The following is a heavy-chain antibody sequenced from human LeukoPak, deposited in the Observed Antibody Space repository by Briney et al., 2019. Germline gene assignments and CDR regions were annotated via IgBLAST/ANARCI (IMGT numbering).Heavy chain of an antibody. J-gene: IGHJ6*02. CDR1: GFTFSSYG. CDR2: ISYGGSNK. Sequence: GGSLRLSCAASGFTFSSYGMHWVRQAPGKGLEWVAVISYGGSNKYYADSVKGRFTISRDNSKNTLYLQMNSLRAEDTAVYYCAKERDYYYYGMDVWGQGTTVTVSS. V-gene: IGHV3-30*18. CDR3: AKERDYYYYGMDV.